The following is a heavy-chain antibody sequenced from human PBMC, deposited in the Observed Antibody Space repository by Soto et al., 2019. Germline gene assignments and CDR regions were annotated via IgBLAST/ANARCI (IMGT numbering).Heavy chain of an antibody. V-gene: IGHV3-21*01. D-gene: IGHD5-12*01. CDR1: GFTFSSYS. J-gene: IGHJ4*02. Sequence: GGSLRLSCAASGFTFSSYSMNWVRQAPGKGLEWVSSISSSSSYIYYADSVKGRFTISRDNAKNSLYLQMNSLRAEDTAVYYCARGSGYDWGGFDYWGQGTLVTVSS. CDR3: ARGSGYDWGGFDY. CDR2: ISSSSSYI.